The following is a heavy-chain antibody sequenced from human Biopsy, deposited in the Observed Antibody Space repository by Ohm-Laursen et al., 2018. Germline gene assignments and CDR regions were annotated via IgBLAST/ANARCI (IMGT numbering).Heavy chain of an antibody. CDR1: GFTFSSYG. V-gene: IGHV3-33*01. Sequence: SLRLSCSASGFTFSSYGIHWVRQAPGKGLEWVAVIWYNGSNKYSADSVKGRFSISRDNSKNTVYLQMNSLRAADTAVYYCARDRYYGSESYYSHYNMDVWGQGTTVSVSS. CDR2: IWYNGSNK. CDR3: ARDRYYGSESYYSHYNMDV. D-gene: IGHD3-10*01. J-gene: IGHJ6*02.